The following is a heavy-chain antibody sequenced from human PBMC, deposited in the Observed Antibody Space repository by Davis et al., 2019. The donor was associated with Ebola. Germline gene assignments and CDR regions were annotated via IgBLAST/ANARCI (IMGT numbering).Heavy chain of an antibody. CDR3: AKVEVLGY. CDR2: IRYDGSNK. CDR1: GFTFSSYG. V-gene: IGHV3-30*02. Sequence: GESLKILCAAPGFTFSSYGMHWVRQAPGKGLEWVAFIRYDGSNKYYADSVKGRFTISRDNSKNTLYLQMNSLRAEDTAVYYCAKVEVLGYWGQGTLVTVSS. D-gene: IGHD3-16*01. J-gene: IGHJ4*02.